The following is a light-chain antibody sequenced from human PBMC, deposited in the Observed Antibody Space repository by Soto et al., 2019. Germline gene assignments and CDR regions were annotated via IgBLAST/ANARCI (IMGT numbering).Light chain of an antibody. V-gene: IGLV4-69*01. CDR1: SGHSRYA. CDR3: QTWGTGTSVV. Sequence: QSVLTQSPSASASLGASVKLTCTLSSGHSRYAIAWHQQQPEKGPRYLMKLNSDGSHSKGDGIPDRFSGSSSGAERYLTISSLQSEDDADYYCQTWGTGTSVVFGGGTKLTVL. CDR2: LNSDGSH. J-gene: IGLJ2*01.